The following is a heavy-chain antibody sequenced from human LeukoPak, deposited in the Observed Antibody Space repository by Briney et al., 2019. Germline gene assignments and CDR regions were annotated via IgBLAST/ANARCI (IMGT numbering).Heavy chain of an antibody. CDR1: GYTFTSYD. Sequence: ASVKVSCKASGYTFTSYDINWVRQATGQGLEWMGWMNPNSGNTGYAQKFQGRVTMTRNTSISTAYMELSSLRSEDTAVYYCARVIAADGQVFDYWGQGTLVTVSS. J-gene: IGHJ4*02. CDR2: MNPNSGNT. V-gene: IGHV1-8*01. CDR3: ARVIAADGQVFDY. D-gene: IGHD6-13*01.